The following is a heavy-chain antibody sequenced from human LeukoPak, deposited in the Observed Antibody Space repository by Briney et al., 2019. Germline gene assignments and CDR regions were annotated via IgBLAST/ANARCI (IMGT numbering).Heavy chain of an antibody. Sequence: KPSETLSLTCTVSGGSIRSNYWSWIRQTPGKGLEWIAYINYSGNTNNNPSLKSRVTISIDTSKSQFSLKLSSVTAADTAIYYCARYVVYGSGKYYFDYWGQGTLVTVSS. CDR3: ARYVVYGSGKYYFDY. CDR2: INYSGNT. V-gene: IGHV4-59*08. D-gene: IGHD3-10*01. CDR1: GGSIRSNY. J-gene: IGHJ4*02.